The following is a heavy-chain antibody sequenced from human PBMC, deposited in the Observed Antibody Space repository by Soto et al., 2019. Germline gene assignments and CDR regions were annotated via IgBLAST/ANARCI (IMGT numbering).Heavy chain of an antibody. CDR1: GFTFSSYA. CDR3: TKSHSTALVPYYFDY. Sequence: QVRLVGSGGGVVQPGTSLRLSCAASGFTFSSYAIHWVRQAPGKGLEWVAFMSSDGSNTFYADSVRGRFTVSRDNSKSTLYLQMNGLMPEDTAVYYCTKSHSTALVPYYFDYWGQGTLVTVSS. J-gene: IGHJ4*02. V-gene: IGHV3-30*18. D-gene: IGHD5-18*01. CDR2: MSSDGSNT.